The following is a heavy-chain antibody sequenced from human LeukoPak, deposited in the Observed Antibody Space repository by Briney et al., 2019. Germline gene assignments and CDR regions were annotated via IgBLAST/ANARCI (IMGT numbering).Heavy chain of an antibody. V-gene: IGHV3-53*01. CDR3: ARLGYSSSSDSDY. CDR1: GFTVSSNY. D-gene: IGHD6-6*01. J-gene: IGHJ4*02. Sequence: GGSLRLSCAASGFTVSSNYMSWVRQASGKGLEWVSVIYSGGSTYYADSVKGRFTVSRDNSKNTLYLQMNSLRAEDTAVYYCARLGYSSSSDSDYWGQGTLVTVSS. CDR2: IYSGGST.